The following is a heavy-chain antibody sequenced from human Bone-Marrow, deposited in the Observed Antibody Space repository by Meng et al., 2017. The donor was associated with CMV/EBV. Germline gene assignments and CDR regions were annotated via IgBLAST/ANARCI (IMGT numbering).Heavy chain of an antibody. CDR1: GCTFSSYW. CDR3: ARDKRVVAFTSYSYGRDV. CDR2: IKQDGSEK. Sequence: GESLKISCAASGCTFSSYWLSWVRQAPGKGLEWVANIKQDGSEKYYVESVKGRFTISRDNAKNSLYLPMNSLRAEDTAVYYCARDKRVVAFTSYSYGRDVWGQGTTVTVSS. J-gene: IGHJ6*02. V-gene: IGHV3-7*01. D-gene: IGHD2-15*01.